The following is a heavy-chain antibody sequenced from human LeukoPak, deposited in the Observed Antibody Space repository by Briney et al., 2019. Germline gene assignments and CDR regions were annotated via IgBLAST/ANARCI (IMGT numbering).Heavy chain of an antibody. J-gene: IGHJ5*02. D-gene: IGHD5-24*01. CDR2: INHSGST. V-gene: IGHV4-34*01. CDR1: GGSFSGYY. Sequence: SETLSLTCAVYGGSFSGYYWSWIRQPPGKGLEWIGEINHSGSTNYNPSLKSRVTISVDTSKNQFSLKLSSVTAADTAVYYCARDGFTIRDWFDPWGQGTLVTVSS. CDR3: ARDGFTIRDWFDP.